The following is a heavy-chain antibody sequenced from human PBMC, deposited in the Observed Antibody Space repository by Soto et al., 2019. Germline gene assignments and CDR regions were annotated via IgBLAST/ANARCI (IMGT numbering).Heavy chain of an antibody. CDR1: GFTVSSNY. J-gene: IGHJ4*02. Sequence: GGSLRLSCAASGFTVSSNYMSWVRQAPGKGLEWVSVIYSGGSTYYADSVKGRFTISRDNSKNTLYLQMNSLRAEDTAVYYCARGSVHSYVFDYWGQGTLVTVSS. CDR3: ARGSVHSYVFDY. V-gene: IGHV3-66*01. CDR2: IYSGGST. D-gene: IGHD3-16*01.